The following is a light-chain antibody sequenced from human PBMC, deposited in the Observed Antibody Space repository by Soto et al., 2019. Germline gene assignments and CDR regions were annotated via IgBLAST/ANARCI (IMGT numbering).Light chain of an antibody. J-gene: IGKJ3*01. CDR3: QQLNNYPPFT. CDR1: QDIKTS. V-gene: IGKV1-9*01. Sequence: IQLTQSPSSLSASIGDRVSITCRASQDIKTSLAWYQQKPGKAPKLLIYGAFTLQSGVPSRFNGSGSGTEFTRTISRLQPEDFATYYCQQLNNYPPFTFGPGTKVDLE. CDR2: GAF.